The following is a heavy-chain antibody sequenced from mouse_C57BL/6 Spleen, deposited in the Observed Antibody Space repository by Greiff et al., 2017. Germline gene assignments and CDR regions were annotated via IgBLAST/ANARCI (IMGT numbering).Heavy chain of an antibody. D-gene: IGHD3-1*01. CDR2: ISDGGSST. CDR3: ARDQGWGLAY. J-gene: IGHJ3*01. CDR1: GFTFSSSA. V-gene: IGHV5-4*01. Sequence: EVKLMESGGGLVKPGGSLKLSCAASGFTFSSSAMSWVRQTPEKRLEWVATISDGGSSTYYPDNGKGRFTISRDNAKNNLYLQMSHLKSEDTAMYYCARDQGWGLAYWGQGTLVTVSA.